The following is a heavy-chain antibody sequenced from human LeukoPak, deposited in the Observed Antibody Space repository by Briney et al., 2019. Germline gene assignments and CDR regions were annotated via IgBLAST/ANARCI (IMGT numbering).Heavy chain of an antibody. CDR2: ISYDGSNK. V-gene: IGHV3-30*18. CDR1: GFTFSSCG. Sequence: PGGSLRLSCAASGFTFSSCGMHWVRQAPGKGLEWVAVISYDGSNKYYADSVKGRFTISRDNSKNTLYLQMNSLRAEDTAVYYCAKEGYSSSWYGGSYYYGMDVWGQGTTVTVSS. CDR3: AKEGYSSSWYGGSYYYGMDV. J-gene: IGHJ6*02. D-gene: IGHD6-13*01.